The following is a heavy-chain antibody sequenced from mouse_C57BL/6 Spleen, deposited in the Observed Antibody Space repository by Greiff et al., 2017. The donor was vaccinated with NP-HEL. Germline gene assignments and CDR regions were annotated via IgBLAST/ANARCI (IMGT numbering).Heavy chain of an antibody. CDR3: ARDPGRYYGSSGYFDV. Sequence: EVQLVESGGGLVKPGGSLKLSCAASGFTFSSYAMSWVRQTPDKRLEWVATISDGGSYTYYPDNVKGRFTISRDNAKNNLYLQMSHLKSEDTAMYYCARDPGRYYGSSGYFDVWGTGTTVTVSS. D-gene: IGHD1-1*01. CDR1: GFTFSSYA. V-gene: IGHV5-4*01. J-gene: IGHJ1*03. CDR2: ISDGGSYT.